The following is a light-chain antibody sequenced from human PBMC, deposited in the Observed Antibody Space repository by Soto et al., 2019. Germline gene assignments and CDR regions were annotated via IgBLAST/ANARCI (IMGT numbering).Light chain of an antibody. CDR2: DAS. Sequence: DIQMTQSPSSLSASVGDRVTITCRASQDISNYLNWYQQRPGKAPKLLFYDASNLERGVPSRFSGTRSGTYFTFAITSLQPEAVATYYCQQSDSLPITFGQGTRLEI. CDR1: QDISNY. V-gene: IGKV1-33*01. J-gene: IGKJ5*01. CDR3: QQSDSLPIT.